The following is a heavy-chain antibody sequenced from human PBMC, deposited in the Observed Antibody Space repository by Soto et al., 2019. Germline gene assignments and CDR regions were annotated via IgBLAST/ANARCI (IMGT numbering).Heavy chain of an antibody. CDR2: IFSTGST. J-gene: IGHJ4*02. V-gene: IGHV4-4*08. CDR1: GVSISSYY. D-gene: IGHD1-26*01. CDR3: ASGRVGALDY. Sequence: SETLSLTCTVSGVSISSYYWSWIRQPPGKGLEWIGYIFSTGSTNYNPSLKSRVTISVDTSKNQFSLDLSSVTAADTAVYYCASGRVGALDYWGQGTLVTVSS.